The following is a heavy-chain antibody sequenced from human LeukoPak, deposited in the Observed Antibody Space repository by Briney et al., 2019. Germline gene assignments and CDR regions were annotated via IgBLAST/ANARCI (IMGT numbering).Heavy chain of an antibody. J-gene: IGHJ4*02. D-gene: IGHD3-22*01. CDR3: AKESITMTVVVFDY. Sequence: PSETLSLTCTVSGGSISSYYWSWIRQPPGKGLEWIGYIYYSGSTNYNPSLKSRVTISVDTSKNQFSLKLSSVTAADTAVYYCAKESITMTVVVFDYWGQGTLVTVSS. CDR2: IYYSGST. V-gene: IGHV4-59*12. CDR1: GGSISSYY.